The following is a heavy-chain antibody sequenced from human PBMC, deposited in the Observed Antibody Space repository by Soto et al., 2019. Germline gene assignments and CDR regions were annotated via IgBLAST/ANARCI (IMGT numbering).Heavy chain of an antibody. Sequence: QVQLVQSGDEVKKPGASVKVSCKASGYTFTSYGIRCVRQAPGQGLEWMGWISAYTGNTNYAQKLQGRVTMPTDTTTSTAYRELRSLRSDDTAVYYCARDTAVAGNFDYWGQGTLVTVSS. CDR1: GYTFTSYG. V-gene: IGHV1-18*01. CDR2: ISAYTGNT. CDR3: ARDTAVAGNFDY. J-gene: IGHJ4*02. D-gene: IGHD6-19*01.